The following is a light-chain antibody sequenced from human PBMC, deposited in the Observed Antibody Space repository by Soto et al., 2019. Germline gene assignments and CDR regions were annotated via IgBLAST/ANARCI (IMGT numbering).Light chain of an antibody. Sequence: QSVLTQPPSVSGSPGQSVTISCTGTSSDIGSYNRVSWYRQPPGTAPKLMISEVNNRPSGVPDRFSGSKSGNTASLTISGLQAEDEADYYCSSYRSNSPVVFGGGTKVTVL. J-gene: IGLJ2*01. CDR2: EVN. V-gene: IGLV2-18*02. CDR1: SSDIGSYNR. CDR3: SSYRSNSPVV.